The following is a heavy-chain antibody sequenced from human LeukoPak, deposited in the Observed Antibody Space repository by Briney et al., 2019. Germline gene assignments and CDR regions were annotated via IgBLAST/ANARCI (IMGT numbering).Heavy chain of an antibody. CDR2: IKQDGSEK. CDR3: ARYDILTNSDTNGMDV. V-gene: IGHV3-7*01. CDR1: GFTFSSYW. Sequence: PGGSLRLSCAASGFTFSSYWMSWVRQAPGKGLEWVANIKQDGSEKYYVDSVKGRFTISRDNAKNSLYLQMNSLRAEDTAVYYCARYDILTNSDTNGMDVWGQGTTVTVSS. D-gene: IGHD3-9*01. J-gene: IGHJ6*02.